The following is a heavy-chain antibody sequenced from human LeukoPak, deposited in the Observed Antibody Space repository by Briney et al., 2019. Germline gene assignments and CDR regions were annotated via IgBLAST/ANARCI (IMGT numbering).Heavy chain of an antibody. Sequence: SETLSLTCTVSGYSISSGYYWGWIRQPPGKGLEWIGSIYHSGSTNYNPSLKSRVTISVDKSKNQFSLKLSSVTAADTAVYYCARYYDILTGYEDWGQGTLVTVSS. CDR2: IYHSGST. CDR3: ARYYDILTGYED. CDR1: GYSISSGYY. J-gene: IGHJ4*02. D-gene: IGHD3-9*01. V-gene: IGHV4-38-2*02.